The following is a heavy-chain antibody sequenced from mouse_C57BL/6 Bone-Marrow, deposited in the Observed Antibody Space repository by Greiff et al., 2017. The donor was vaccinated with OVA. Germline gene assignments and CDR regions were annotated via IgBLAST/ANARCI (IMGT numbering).Heavy chain of an antibody. CDR3: ARCDYDVRYFDV. CDR2: IDPSDSET. D-gene: IGHD2-4*01. J-gene: IGHJ1*03. V-gene: IGHV1-52*01. CDR1: GYTFTSYW. Sequence: VQLQQPGAELVRPGSSVKLSCKASGYTFTSYWMHWVKQRPIQGLEWIGNIDPSDSETHYNQKFKDKATLTVDKSSSTAYMQLSSLTSEDSAVYYCARCDYDVRYFDVWGTGTTVTVSS.